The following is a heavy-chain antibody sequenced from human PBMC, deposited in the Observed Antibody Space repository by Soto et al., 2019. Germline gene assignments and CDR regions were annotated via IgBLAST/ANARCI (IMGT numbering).Heavy chain of an antibody. V-gene: IGHV4-4*02. Sequence: QVQLQESGPGLVKPAGTLSLTCTVSGASISSTRWWCWVRQPPGKGLEWIGEIYHGGDTNPNPSLQSRVTISVEEYKNQCPLRLSSVNAADTAMYYCAATDSGWPMFQAHWCRGSLVTLSP. CDR3: AATDSGWPMFQAH. CDR1: GASISSTRW. D-gene: IGHD6-19*01. J-gene: IGHJ4*02. CDR2: IYHGGDT.